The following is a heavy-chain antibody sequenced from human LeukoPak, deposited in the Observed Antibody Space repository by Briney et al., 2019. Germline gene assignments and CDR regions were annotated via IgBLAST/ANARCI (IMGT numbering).Heavy chain of an antibody. V-gene: IGHV1-69*13. CDR1: GGTFSSYA. D-gene: IGHD2-15*01. CDR3: ARPRGYCSGGSCYRLDY. J-gene: IGHJ4*02. Sequence: SVKVSCKASGGTFSSYAISWVRQAPGQGLEWMGGIIPIFGTANYAQKFQGRVAITADESTSTAYMELSSLRSEDTAVYYCARPRGYCSGGSCYRLDYWGQGTLVTVSS. CDR2: IIPIFGTA.